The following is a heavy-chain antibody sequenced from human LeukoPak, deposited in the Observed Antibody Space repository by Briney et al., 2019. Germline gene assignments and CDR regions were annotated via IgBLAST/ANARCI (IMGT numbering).Heavy chain of an antibody. V-gene: IGHV1-69*01. CDR1: GGTFSSYA. CDR2: IIPIFGTA. Sequence: GSSVKVSCKASGGTFSSYAISWVRQAPGQGLEWMGGIIPIFGTANYAQKFQGRVTITADESTSTAYMELSSLRSEDTAVYYCARDLDSVWGSYRYKAGYWGQGTLVTVSS. D-gene: IGHD3-16*02. CDR3: ARDLDSVWGSYRYKAGY. J-gene: IGHJ4*02.